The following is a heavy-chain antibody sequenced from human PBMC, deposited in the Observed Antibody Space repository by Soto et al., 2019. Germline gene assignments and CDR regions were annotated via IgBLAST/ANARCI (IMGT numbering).Heavy chain of an antibody. J-gene: IGHJ6*02. V-gene: IGHV4-39*01. CDR3: ARWFLEWLLYGYGMDV. CDR1: GGSISSSSYY. CDR2: IYYSGST. D-gene: IGHD3-3*01. Sequence: SETLSLTCTVSGGSISSSSYYWGWIRQPPGKGLEWIGGIYYSGSTYYNPSLKSRVTISVDTSKNQFSLKLSSVTAADTAVYYCARWFLEWLLYGYGMDVWGQGTTVTVSS.